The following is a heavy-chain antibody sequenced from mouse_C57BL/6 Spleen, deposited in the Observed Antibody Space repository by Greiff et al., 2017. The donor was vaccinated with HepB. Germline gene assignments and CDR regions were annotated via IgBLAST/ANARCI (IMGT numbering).Heavy chain of an antibody. CDR1: GFTFSSYT. V-gene: IGHV5-9*01. Sequence: EVQLVESGGGLVKPGGSLKLSCAASGFTFSSYTMSWVCQTPEKRLEWVATISGGGGNTYYPDSVKGRFTISRDNAKNTLYLQMSSLRSEDTALYYCARLTAYYYAMDYWGQGTSVTVSS. D-gene: IGHD4-1*01. CDR3: ARLTAYYYAMDY. J-gene: IGHJ4*01. CDR2: ISGGGGNT.